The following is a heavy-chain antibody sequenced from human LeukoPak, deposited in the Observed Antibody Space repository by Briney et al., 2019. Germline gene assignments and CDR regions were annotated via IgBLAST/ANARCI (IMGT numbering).Heavy chain of an antibody. CDR3: ARESGSNHYYHMDV. V-gene: IGHV1-8*03. D-gene: IGHD1-1*01. J-gene: IGHJ6*03. CDR1: GYTFTSYD. Sequence: ASVKVSCKASGYTFTSYDINWVRQATGQGLEWMGWMNLNSGNTGYAQKFQGRISITRNTSISTVYMELRSLRSEDTAVYYCARESGSNHYYHMDVWGKGTTVTVSS. CDR2: MNLNSGNT.